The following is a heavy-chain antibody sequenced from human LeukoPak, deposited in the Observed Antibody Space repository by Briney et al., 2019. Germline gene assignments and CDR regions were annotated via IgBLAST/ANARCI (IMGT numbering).Heavy chain of an antibody. CDR3: AGDY. CDR1: GFTFSSYA. V-gene: IGHV3-30-3*01. J-gene: IGHJ4*02. CDR2: ISYDGSDK. Sequence: GGSLRLSCAASGFTFSSYAMHWVRQAPGKGLEWVAVISYDGSDKYYADSVKGRFTISRDNSKNTLYLQMNSLRAEDTAVYYCAGDYWGQGTLVTVSS.